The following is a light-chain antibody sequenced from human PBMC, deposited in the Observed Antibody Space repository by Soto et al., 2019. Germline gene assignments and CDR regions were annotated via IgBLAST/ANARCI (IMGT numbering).Light chain of an antibody. CDR3: QQYNKWPQT. CDR1: QSVNSY. CDR2: SAS. J-gene: IGKJ1*01. V-gene: IGKV3-15*01. Sequence: EIVMTQSPATLSVSPGERATLSCRASQSVNSYLAWYQQKPGQAPRLLIYSASIRATGVPARFSGSGSGTEFTLTISSLQSEDFVVYFCQQYNKWPQTFGQGTKVDIK.